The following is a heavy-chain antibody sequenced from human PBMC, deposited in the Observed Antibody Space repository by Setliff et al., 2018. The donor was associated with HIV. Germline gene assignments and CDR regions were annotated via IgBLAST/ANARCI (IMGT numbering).Heavy chain of an antibody. V-gene: IGHV3-21*01. J-gene: IGHJ4*02. Sequence: GGSLRLSCAASGFTFNTYTMNWVRQVPGKGLEWVSSISSRSSDIYYADAVKGRFTVSRDNARNSLFLQVHSLRAEDTAIYYCARDSGVWAGFSSGWYWGQGTLVTVSS. CDR2: ISSRSSDI. CDR1: GFTFNTYT. D-gene: IGHD6-19*01. CDR3: ARDSGVWAGFSSGWY.